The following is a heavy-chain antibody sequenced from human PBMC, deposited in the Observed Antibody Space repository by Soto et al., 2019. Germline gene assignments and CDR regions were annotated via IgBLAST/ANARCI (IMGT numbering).Heavy chain of an antibody. J-gene: IGHJ4*02. CDR1: DVSFINNY. Sequence: SEXLSLNCGGYDVSFINNYCTWFRQPPGKGLEWIGEISPSGTTKYIPPLKSRVTISLDTSKMHSSLKVTSVTAADTAVYYCATSLWFGTQPEIWGQGTLVTVS. V-gene: IGHV4-34*01. CDR3: ATSLWFGTQPEI. D-gene: IGHD3-10*01. CDR2: ISPSGTT.